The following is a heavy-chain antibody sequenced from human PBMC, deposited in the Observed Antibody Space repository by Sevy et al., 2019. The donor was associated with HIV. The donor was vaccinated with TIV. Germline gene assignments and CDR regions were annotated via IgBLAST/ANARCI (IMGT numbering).Heavy chain of an antibody. CDR1: GGSFSGYY. Sequence: SETLSLTCAVYGGSFSGYYWSWIRQPPGKGLEWIGEINHSGSTNYNPSLKSRVTISVDTSKNQFSLKLSSVTAADTAVYYCARVRYYDSSGSNHPEEPNKYYFDYWGQGTLVTVSS. D-gene: IGHD3-22*01. V-gene: IGHV4-34*01. CDR2: INHSGST. CDR3: ARVRYYDSSGSNHPEEPNKYYFDY. J-gene: IGHJ4*02.